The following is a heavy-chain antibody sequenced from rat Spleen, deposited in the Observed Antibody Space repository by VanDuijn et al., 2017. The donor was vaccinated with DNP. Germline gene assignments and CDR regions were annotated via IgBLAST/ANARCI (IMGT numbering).Heavy chain of an antibody. CDR1: GFTFSDYN. CDR2: IIYDGSRT. J-gene: IGHJ4*01. CDR3: ATFEGRDA. Sequence: EVQLVESGGRLVQPGNSLKLSCAASGFTFSDYNMAWVRQAPKKGLEWVATIIYDGSRTYYRDSVKGRFTISRDNAKSTLNLQMDSLRSEDTATYYCATFEGRDAWGQGTSVTVSS. V-gene: IGHV5S10*01. D-gene: IGHD1-11*01.